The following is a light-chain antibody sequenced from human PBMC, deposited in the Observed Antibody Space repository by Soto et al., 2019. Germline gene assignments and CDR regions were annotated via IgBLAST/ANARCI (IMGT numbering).Light chain of an antibody. CDR2: AAS. Sequence: DIQMTQSPSSLSASVGDRVTITCRASQSISNYLNWYQQKPGKAPKLLIYAASSLQSGVPSRFSGSGSGTAFTLTISSLQPEDFATYYCQQCYSTPITFGQGTGLEIK. J-gene: IGKJ5*01. CDR1: QSISNY. V-gene: IGKV1-39*01. CDR3: QQCYSTPIT.